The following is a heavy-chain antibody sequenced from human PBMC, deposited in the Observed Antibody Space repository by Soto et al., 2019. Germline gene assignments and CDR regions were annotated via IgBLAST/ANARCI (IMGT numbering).Heavy chain of an antibody. Sequence: GESLKISCKASGYSFITYWIAWVPQMPGKGLEWMGIIYPGDSDTRYSPSFHGQVTISADKSISTACLQWSSLKASDTAMYYCARQSTGVAAAYYYYGMDVWGQGTTVTVSS. CDR3: ARQSTGVAAAYYYYGMDV. CDR2: IYPGDSDT. CDR1: GYSFITYW. D-gene: IGHD2-15*01. V-gene: IGHV5-51*01. J-gene: IGHJ6*02.